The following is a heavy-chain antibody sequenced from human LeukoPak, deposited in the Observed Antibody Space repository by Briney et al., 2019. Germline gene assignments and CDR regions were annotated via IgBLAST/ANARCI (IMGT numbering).Heavy chain of an antibody. CDR1: GFTFSNYW. D-gene: IGHD3-16*01. J-gene: IGHJ4*02. Sequence: GSLRLSCAASGFTFSNYWMSWVRQSPGKGLEWVANIYLDGSRAYYVDSVKGRFTISRDNSKNTLYLQINSLRAEDTAVYFCAKDRLGGPYFFHYWGQGTLVTVSS. CDR3: AKDRLGGPYFFHY. V-gene: IGHV3-7*03. CDR2: IYLDGSRA.